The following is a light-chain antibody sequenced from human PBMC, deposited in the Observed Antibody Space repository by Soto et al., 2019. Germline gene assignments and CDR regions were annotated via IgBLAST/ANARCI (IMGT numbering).Light chain of an antibody. CDR2: DVS. CDR3: SSYTTSSTLV. Sequence: QSALTQPASVSASPGQSITISCTGTSSDVGPYKYVSWYQNHPGKAPKLMTYDVSNRPSGVSSRFSGSKSGNTASLIISGLQTGDEAEYYCSSYTTSSTLVFGGGTKLTVL. J-gene: IGLJ2*01. CDR1: SSDVGPYKY. V-gene: IGLV2-14*03.